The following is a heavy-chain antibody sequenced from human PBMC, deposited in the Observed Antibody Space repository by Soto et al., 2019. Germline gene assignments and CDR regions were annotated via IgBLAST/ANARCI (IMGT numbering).Heavy chain of an antibody. CDR2: ISYDGSNK. D-gene: IGHD3-9*01. J-gene: IGHJ5*02. V-gene: IGHV3-30-3*01. CDR3: AREIKIWWFDP. Sequence: QVQLVESGGGVVQPGRSLRLSCAASGFTFSSYAMHWVRQAPGKGLEWVAVISYDGSNKYYADSVKGRFTISIDNSKNTLYLQMNSLRAEDTAVYYCAREIKIWWFDPWGQGTLVTVSS. CDR1: GFTFSSYA.